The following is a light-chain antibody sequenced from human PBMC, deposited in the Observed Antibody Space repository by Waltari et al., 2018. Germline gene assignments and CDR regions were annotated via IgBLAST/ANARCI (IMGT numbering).Light chain of an antibody. V-gene: IGLV1-47*02. J-gene: IGLJ1*01. CDR1: SSNIGSNY. CDR3: AAWDDSLSGSYV. Sequence: QSVLTQPPSASGTPGQRVTISCSGSSSNIGSNYVYWYQQLPGTAPKRLIYGNNQRPSGVPDRFSGSKSGTSASLAISGLRSEDEADYYCAAWDDSLSGSYVFGPGTKVTIL. CDR2: GNN.